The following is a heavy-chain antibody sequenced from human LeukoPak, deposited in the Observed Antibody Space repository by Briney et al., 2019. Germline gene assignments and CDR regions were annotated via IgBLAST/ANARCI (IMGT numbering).Heavy chain of an antibody. Sequence: ASVKVSCKASGCTFTSYGISWVRQAPGQGLEGMGWISAYNGHTNYAQKLQGRVTMTTDTSTSTAYMELRSLRSDNTAVYYCARNAYTLYRTATTGFDYWGQGTLVTVSS. D-gene: IGHD1-1*01. V-gene: IGHV1-18*01. CDR3: ARNAYTLYRTATTGFDY. CDR2: ISAYNGHT. CDR1: GCTFTSYG. J-gene: IGHJ4*02.